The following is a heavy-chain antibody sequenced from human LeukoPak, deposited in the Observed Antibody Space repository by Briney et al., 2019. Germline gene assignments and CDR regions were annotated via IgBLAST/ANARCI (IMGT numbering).Heavy chain of an antibody. Sequence: GGSLRLSCAASGSTFSSFPMSWVRQAPGKGLEWVSVISGGGVSTYYADSVKGRFTISRDNSKNTLQMNSLRAEDTAVYYCAKWARYCTNGVCYYFDYWGQGTLVTVSS. CDR2: ISGGGVST. V-gene: IGHV3-23*01. CDR1: GSTFSSFP. D-gene: IGHD2-8*01. J-gene: IGHJ4*02. CDR3: AKWARYCTNGVCYYFDY.